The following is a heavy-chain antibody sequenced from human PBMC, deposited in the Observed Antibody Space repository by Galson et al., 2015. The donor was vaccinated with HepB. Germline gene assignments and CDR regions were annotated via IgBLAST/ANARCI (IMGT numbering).Heavy chain of an antibody. CDR2: INPNSGGT. CDR1: GSTFTGYY. J-gene: IGHJ6*02. Sequence: SVKVSCKASGSTFTGYYMHWVRQAPGQGLEWMGWINPNSGGTNYAQKFQGRVTMTRDTSISTAYMELSRLRSDDTAVYYCAREDLVGATGSRPYYYGMDVWGQGTTVTVSS. V-gene: IGHV1-2*02. D-gene: IGHD1-26*01. CDR3: AREDLVGATGSRPYYYGMDV.